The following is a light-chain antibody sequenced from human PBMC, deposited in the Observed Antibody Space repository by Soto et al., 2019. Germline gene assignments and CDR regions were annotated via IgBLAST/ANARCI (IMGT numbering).Light chain of an antibody. CDR2: DAS. CDR1: QSITIW. V-gene: IGKV1-5*01. J-gene: IGKJ5*01. CDR3: QQFHSFPIT. Sequence: DIQMTQSPSTLSASAGDRVTITCRARQSITIWLAWYQQKPGKAPKLLIYDASTLESGVPSRFSGSGSGKEFTLTLSSLQPDDFATYYCQQFHSFPITFGQGTRLEIK.